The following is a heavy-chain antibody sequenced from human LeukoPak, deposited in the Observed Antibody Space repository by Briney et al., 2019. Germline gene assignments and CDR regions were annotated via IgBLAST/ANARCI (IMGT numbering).Heavy chain of an antibody. D-gene: IGHD2-2*01. Sequence: GRFPRLSRAAAGFTFRSYGMDRGRPGPSKGLGGGAGIWYDGSNKYYADSVKGRFTISRDNSKNTLYLQMNSLRAEDTAVYYCARDLGYCSSTSCYGIDYWGQGTLVTVSS. J-gene: IGHJ4*02. CDR2: IWYDGSNK. CDR1: GFTFRSYG. CDR3: ARDLGYCSSTSCYGIDY. V-gene: IGHV3-33*01.